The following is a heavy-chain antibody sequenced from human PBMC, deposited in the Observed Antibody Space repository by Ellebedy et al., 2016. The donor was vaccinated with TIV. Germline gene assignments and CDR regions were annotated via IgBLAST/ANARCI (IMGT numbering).Heavy chain of an antibody. J-gene: IGHJ5*02. V-gene: IGHV1-18*01. CDR2: ISAYNGNT. CDR3: ARDMVGEVGNWFDP. Sequence: ASVKVSXKASGYTFTSYGISWVRQAPGQGLEWMGWISAYNGNTNYAQKFQGRVTITADESTSTAYMELSSLRSEDTAVYYCARDMVGEVGNWFDPWGQGTLVTVSS. D-gene: IGHD3-10*01. CDR1: GYTFTSYG.